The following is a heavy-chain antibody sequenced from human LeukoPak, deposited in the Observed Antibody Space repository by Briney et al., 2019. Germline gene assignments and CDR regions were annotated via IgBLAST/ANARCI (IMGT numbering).Heavy chain of an antibody. CDR3: AKGPSVLLWFGELEYAFDI. J-gene: IGHJ3*02. Sequence: GGSLRLSCAASGFTFSSYGMHWVRQAPGKGLEWVAVISYDGSNKYYADSVKGRFTISRDNSKNTLYLQMNSLRAEDTAVYYCAKGPSVLLWFGELEYAFDIWGQGTMVTVPS. D-gene: IGHD3-10*01. CDR1: GFTFSSYG. V-gene: IGHV3-30*18. CDR2: ISYDGSNK.